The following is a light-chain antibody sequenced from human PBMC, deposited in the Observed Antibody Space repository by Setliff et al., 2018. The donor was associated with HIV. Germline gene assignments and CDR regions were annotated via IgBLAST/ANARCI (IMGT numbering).Light chain of an antibody. CDR3: SSYAGSSTQV. CDR1: SSDVGGYNF. V-gene: IGLV2-14*03. J-gene: IGLJ1*01. CDR2: DVS. Sequence: QSALTQPASVSGSPGQSITISCTGTSSDVGGYNFVSWYQQHPGKAPKLMIYDVSNRPSGVSNRFSGSKSGNTASLTISGLQAEDEADYYCSSYAGSSTQVLGTGTQVTVL.